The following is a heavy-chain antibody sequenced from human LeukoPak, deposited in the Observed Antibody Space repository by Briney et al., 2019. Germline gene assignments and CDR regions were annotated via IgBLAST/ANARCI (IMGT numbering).Heavy chain of an antibody. V-gene: IGHV4-59*01. Sequence: SETLSLTCTVSGGSITSYYWSWIRQPPGKGLEWIGYIYYSGGTNYNPSLKNRVTMSVDTSKNQFSLMLSSVTAADTAVYYCATGYGDFRVEGRYFYSWGQGTLVTVSS. CDR2: IYYSGGT. J-gene: IGHJ4*02. D-gene: IGHD4-17*01. CDR1: GGSITSYY. CDR3: ATGYGDFRVEGRYFYS.